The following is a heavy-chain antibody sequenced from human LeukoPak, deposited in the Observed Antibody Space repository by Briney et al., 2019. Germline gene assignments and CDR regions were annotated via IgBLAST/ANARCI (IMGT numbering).Heavy chain of an antibody. CDR2: INHSGST. J-gene: IGHJ4*02. D-gene: IGHD6-6*01. CDR1: GGSISSSSYY. Sequence: PSETLSLTCTVSGGSISSSSYYWGWIRQPPGNGLEWIGEINHSGSTNYNPSLKSRVTISVDTSKNQFSLKLSSVTAADTAVYYCARHVPRIAARRGVVYFDYWGQGTLVTVSS. CDR3: ARHVPRIAARRGVVYFDY. V-gene: IGHV4-39*01.